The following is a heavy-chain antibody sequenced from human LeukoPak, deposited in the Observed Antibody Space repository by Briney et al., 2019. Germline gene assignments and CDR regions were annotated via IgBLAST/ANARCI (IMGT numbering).Heavy chain of an antibody. CDR3: ARAWPLSDPWYFDL. Sequence: SETLSLTCTVSGGSISSYYWSWIRQPPGKGLEWIGYIYYSGSTNYNPSLRSRVTISVDTSKNQFSLKLSSVTAADTAVYYCARAWPLSDPWYFDLWGRGTLVTVSS. J-gene: IGHJ2*01. V-gene: IGHV4-59*01. D-gene: IGHD5-24*01. CDR2: IYYSGST. CDR1: GGSISSYY.